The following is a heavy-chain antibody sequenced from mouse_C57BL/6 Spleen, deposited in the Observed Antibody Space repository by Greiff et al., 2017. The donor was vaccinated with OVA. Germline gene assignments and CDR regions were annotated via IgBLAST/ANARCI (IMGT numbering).Heavy chain of an antibody. V-gene: IGHV1-80*01. Sequence: VKPQESGAELVKPGASVKISCKASGYAFSSYWMNWVKQRPGKGLEWIGQIYPGDGDTNYNGKFKGKATLTADKSSSTAYMQLSSLTSEDSAVYFCAKTGMAWFAYWGQGTLVTVSA. CDR2: IYPGDGDT. J-gene: IGHJ3*01. CDR3: AKTGMAWFAY. D-gene: IGHD4-1*01. CDR1: GYAFSSYW.